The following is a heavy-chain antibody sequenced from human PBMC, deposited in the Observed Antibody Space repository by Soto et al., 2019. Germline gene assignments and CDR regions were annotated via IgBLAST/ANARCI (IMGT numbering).Heavy chain of an antibody. CDR1: GFTFSSYA. D-gene: IGHD1-26*01. Sequence: GGSLRLSCAASGFTFSSYAMHWVRQAPGKGLEWVAVISYDGSNKYYADSVKCRFTISRDNSKNTLYLQMNSLRAEDTAVYYCARDWARIVGATTPGYWGQGTLVTVSS. V-gene: IGHV3-30-3*01. CDR3: ARDWARIVGATTPGY. CDR2: ISYDGSNK. J-gene: IGHJ4*02.